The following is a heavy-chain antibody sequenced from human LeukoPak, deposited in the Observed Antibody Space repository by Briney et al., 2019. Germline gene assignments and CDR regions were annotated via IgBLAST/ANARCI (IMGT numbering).Heavy chain of an antibody. CDR1: GFTFSDYY. CDR3: AKAHPLDCSSTSCYPSSFDY. CDR2: ISSSGSTI. Sequence: PGGSLRLSCAASGFTFSDYYMSWIRQAPGKGLEWVSYISSSGSTIYYADSVKGRFTISRDNAKNSLYLQMNSLRAEDTAVYYCAKAHPLDCSSTSCYPSSFDYWGQGTLVTVSS. J-gene: IGHJ4*02. V-gene: IGHV3-11*01. D-gene: IGHD2-2*01.